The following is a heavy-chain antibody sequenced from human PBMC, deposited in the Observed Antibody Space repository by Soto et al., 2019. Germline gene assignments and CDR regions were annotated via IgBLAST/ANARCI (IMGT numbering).Heavy chain of an antibody. J-gene: IGHJ4*02. CDR3: ASYSGSYIDY. CDR1: GYSFTIYC. V-gene: IGHV5-10-1*01. D-gene: IGHD1-26*01. Sequence: GESLKISCNGSGYSFTIYCISLVRQMPGKGLEWMGRIDPSDSYTNYSPSFQGHVTISADKSISTAYLQWSSLKASDTAMYYCASYSGSYIDYWGQGTLVTVSS. CDR2: IDPSDSYT.